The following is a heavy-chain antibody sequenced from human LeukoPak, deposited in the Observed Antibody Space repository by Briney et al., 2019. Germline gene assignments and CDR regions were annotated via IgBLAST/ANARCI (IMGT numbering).Heavy chain of an antibody. V-gene: IGHV3-66*01. CDR1: GFTFSSYA. CDR2: IYSGGST. J-gene: IGHJ4*02. D-gene: IGHD3-3*01. CDR3: ARLPTFSYDFWSGYHFDY. Sequence: GGSLRLSCAASGFTFSSYAMSWVRQAPGKGLEWVSVIYSGGSTYYADSVKGRFTISRDNSKNTLYLQMNSLRAEDTAVYYCARLPTFSYDFWSGYHFDYWGQGTLVTVSS.